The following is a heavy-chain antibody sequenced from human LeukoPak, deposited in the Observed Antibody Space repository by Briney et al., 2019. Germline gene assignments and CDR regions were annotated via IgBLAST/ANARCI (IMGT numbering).Heavy chain of an antibody. CDR1: AFTFSSYA. Sequence: PRGSPRLSCAASAFTFSSYAMHWVRQAPGKGLEWVAAISYDGADKYYADSVKGRFTISRDNSKNTLYLIMNSLRAEDTAVYSCAKALLRYFDWHFDYWGQGTLVAVAS. J-gene: IGHJ4*02. V-gene: IGHV3-30*18. CDR3: AKALLRYFDWHFDY. D-gene: IGHD3-9*01. CDR2: ISYDGADK.